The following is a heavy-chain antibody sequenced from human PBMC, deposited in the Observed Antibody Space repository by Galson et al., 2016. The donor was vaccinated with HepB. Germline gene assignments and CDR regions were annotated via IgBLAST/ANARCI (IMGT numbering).Heavy chain of an antibody. V-gene: IGHV1-3*01. D-gene: IGHD4-17*01. Sequence: SVKVSCKAYGYTFSNYAIHWVRQAPGQRLEWMGWINADIGNTQYSQRFQGRVTITRDTSASTAYMELSSLRFEDTAVYYCARNLDYGVTWGYRGQGTLVAVSS. CDR3: ARNLDYGVTWGY. CDR1: GYTFSNYA. CDR2: INADIGNT. J-gene: IGHJ4*02.